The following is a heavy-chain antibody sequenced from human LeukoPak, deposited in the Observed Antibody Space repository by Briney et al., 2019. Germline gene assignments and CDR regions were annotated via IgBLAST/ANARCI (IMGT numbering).Heavy chain of an antibody. V-gene: IGHV3-7*03. Sequence: GGSLRLSCAASGFTFSSYWMTWVRQAPGKGLEWVANIKQDGSEKYYVDSVKGRFTISRDNAKNSLYLQMNSLRSEDTAVYYCARSSTDDAFDIWGQGTMVTVSS. CDR2: IKQDGSEK. CDR3: ARSSTDDAFDI. D-gene: IGHD4-17*01. J-gene: IGHJ3*02. CDR1: GFTFSSYW.